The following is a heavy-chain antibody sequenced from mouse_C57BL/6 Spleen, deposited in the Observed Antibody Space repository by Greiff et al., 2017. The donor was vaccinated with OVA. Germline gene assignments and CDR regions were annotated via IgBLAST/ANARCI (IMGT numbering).Heavy chain of an antibody. CDR1: GYAFSSYW. V-gene: IGHV1-80*01. CDR2: IYPGDGDT. J-gene: IGHJ1*03. CDR3: AYSNYVDWYFDV. D-gene: IGHD2-5*01. Sequence: VKVVESGAELVKPGASVKISCKASGYAFSSYWMNWVKQRPGKGLEWIGQIYPGDGDTNYNGKFKGKATLTADKSSSTAYMQLSSLTSEDSAVYFCAYSNYVDWYFDVWGTGTTVTVSS.